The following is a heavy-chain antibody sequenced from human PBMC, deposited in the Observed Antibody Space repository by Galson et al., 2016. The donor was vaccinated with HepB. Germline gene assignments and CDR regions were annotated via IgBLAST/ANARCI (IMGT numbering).Heavy chain of an antibody. CDR2: DSMDGRRK. CDR3: AKRHEYCPPVGCSVDS. CDR1: GFTFNRRG. J-gene: IGHJ4*02. D-gene: IGHD2/OR15-2a*01. V-gene: IGHV3-30*18. Sequence: SLRLSCAASGFTFNRRGMHWVRQAPGKGLEWVAADSMDGRRKFYADSVKGRFTISIDNSNNMLFLQMSSLRVDDTAVYYCAKRHEYCPPVGCSVDSWGQGTLVSVSS.